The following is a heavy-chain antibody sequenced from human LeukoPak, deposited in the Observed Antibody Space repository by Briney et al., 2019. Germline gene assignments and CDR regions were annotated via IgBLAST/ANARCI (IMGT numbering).Heavy chain of an antibody. CDR3: ARGEVVVVAATLYYYYYYMDV. Sequence: SETLSLTCAVYGGSFSGYYWSWIRQPPGKGLEWIGEINHSGSTNYNPSLKSRVTISVDTSKNQFSLKLSSVTAADTAVYYCARGEVVVVAATLYYYYYYMDVWGKGTTVTVSS. CDR1: GGSFSGYY. J-gene: IGHJ6*03. V-gene: IGHV4-34*01. D-gene: IGHD2-15*01. CDR2: INHSGST.